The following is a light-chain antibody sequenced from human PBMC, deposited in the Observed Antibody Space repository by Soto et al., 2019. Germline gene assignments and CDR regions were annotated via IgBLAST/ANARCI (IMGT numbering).Light chain of an antibody. CDR2: ETS. CDR1: QSLSRY. CDR3: QQRDFWPPLVT. J-gene: IGKJ3*01. V-gene: IGKV3-11*01. Sequence: ENALTQSPATLSLAPGERATLSCSASQSLSRYFAWYQQKPGQATRLLIHETSKRATGVSARFSGSGSGTDFTLTISSLEPEDFAVYYCQQRDFWPPLVTFGHGTKVEIK.